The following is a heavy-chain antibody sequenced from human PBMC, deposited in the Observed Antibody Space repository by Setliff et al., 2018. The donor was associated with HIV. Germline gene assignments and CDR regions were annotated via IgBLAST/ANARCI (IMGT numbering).Heavy chain of an antibody. V-gene: IGHV3-21*01. CDR2: ISSSSYYI. CDR1: GFTFSSYE. Sequence: PGGSLRLSCAASGFTFSSYEMNWVRQAPGKGLEWVSSISSSSYYIYYADSVKGRFTISRDNVKNSLFLQMNSLRAEDTAVYYCASIELAAMVPVDYWGQGTLVTVSS. J-gene: IGHJ4*02. CDR3: ASIELAAMVPVDY. D-gene: IGHD5-18*01.